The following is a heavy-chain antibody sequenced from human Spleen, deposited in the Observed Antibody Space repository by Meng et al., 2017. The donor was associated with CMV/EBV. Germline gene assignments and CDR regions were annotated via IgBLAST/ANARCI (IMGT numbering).Heavy chain of an antibody. D-gene: IGHD6-13*01. CDR1: GYTFTGYY. Sequence: ASVKVSCKASGYTFTGYYMHWVRQAPGQGLEWMGWTNPNSGGTNYAQKFQGRVTMTRDTSISTAYMELSRLRSDDTAVYYCARGPRIVAAGNIGYFQHWGQGTLVTVSS. CDR3: ARGPRIVAAGNIGYFQH. V-gene: IGHV1-2*02. CDR2: TNPNSGGT. J-gene: IGHJ1*01.